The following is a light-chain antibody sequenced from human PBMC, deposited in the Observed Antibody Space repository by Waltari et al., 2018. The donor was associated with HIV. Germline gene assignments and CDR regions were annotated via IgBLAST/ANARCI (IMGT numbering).Light chain of an antibody. CDR2: DAS. Sequence: DIQMTQSPSSLSASVGDRVTITCQASQYITNYLNWYQQKPGKAPKLLIYDASNLEIGVPSRFSGSGSGTDFTFTISSLQPEDIATYYCQQYDNLPPYTFGQGTKLEIK. CDR3: QQYDNLPPYT. CDR1: QYITNY. V-gene: IGKV1-33*01. J-gene: IGKJ2*01.